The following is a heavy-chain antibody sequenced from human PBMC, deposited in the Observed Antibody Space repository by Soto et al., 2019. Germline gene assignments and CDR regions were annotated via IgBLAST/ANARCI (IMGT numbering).Heavy chain of an antibody. Sequence: EVQLVESGGGLVKPGGSLRLSCAASGFTFSSYSMNWVRQAPGKGLEWVSSISSSSYIYYADSVKGRFTISRDNAKNSLYLQMNSLRAEDTAVYYCARDEPLGYCSGGSCNRDYYYYYMDVWGKGTTVTVSS. CDR3: ARDEPLGYCSGGSCNRDYYYYYMDV. CDR2: ISSSSYI. D-gene: IGHD2-15*01. CDR1: GFTFSSYS. J-gene: IGHJ6*03. V-gene: IGHV3-21*01.